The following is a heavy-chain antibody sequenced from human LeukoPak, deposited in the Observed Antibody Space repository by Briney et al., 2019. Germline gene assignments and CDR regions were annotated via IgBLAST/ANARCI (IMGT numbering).Heavy chain of an antibody. V-gene: IGHV4-39*07. CDR2: IYYSGST. D-gene: IGHD3-10*01. CDR1: GGSISSSSYY. CDR3: ARGGELADPYNWFDP. Sequence: SETLSLTCTVSGGSISSSSYYWGWIRQPPGKGLEWIGSIYYSGSTYYNPSLKSRVTISVDTSKNQFSLKLSSVTAADTAVYYCARGGELADPYNWFDPWGQGTLVTVSS. J-gene: IGHJ5*02.